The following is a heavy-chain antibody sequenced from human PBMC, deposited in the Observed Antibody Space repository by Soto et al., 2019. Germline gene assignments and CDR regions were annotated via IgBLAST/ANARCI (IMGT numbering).Heavy chain of an antibody. Sequence: EVQLLESGGGLVQPGGSLRLSCAASGFTFSNYAMSWVRQAPGKGLEWVSTISGSGGSTFYAESVKGRFTISRDRSKNTLYLQMNSLRAEDTAVYYCAKVAAEVPADYWGQGTLVTVSS. V-gene: IGHV3-23*01. CDR3: AKVAAEVPADY. CDR2: ISGSGGST. J-gene: IGHJ4*02. CDR1: GFTFSNYA.